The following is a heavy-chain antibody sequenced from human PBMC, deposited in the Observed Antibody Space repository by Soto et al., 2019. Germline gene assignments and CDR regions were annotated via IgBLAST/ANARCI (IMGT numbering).Heavy chain of an antibody. J-gene: IGHJ4*02. Sequence: SETLSLTCAVYGGSFSGYYWSWIRQPPGKGLEWIGEINHSGSTNYNPSLKSRVTISVDTSKNQFSLKLSSVTAADTAVYYCAREKLRYWTGGLDYWGQGTLVTVSS. CDR1: GGSFSGYY. CDR3: AREKLRYWTGGLDY. V-gene: IGHV4-34*01. D-gene: IGHD3-9*01. CDR2: INHSGST.